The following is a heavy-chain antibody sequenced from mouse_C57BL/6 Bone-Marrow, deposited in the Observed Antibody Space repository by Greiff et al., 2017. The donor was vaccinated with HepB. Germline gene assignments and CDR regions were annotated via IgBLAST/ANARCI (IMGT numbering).Heavy chain of an antibody. CDR2: IDPSDSYT. Sequence: QVQLQQSGAELVMPGASVKLSCKASGYTFTSYWMHWVKQRPGQGLEWIGEIDPSDSYTNYNQKFKGKSTLTVDKSSSTAYMQLSSLTSEDSAVYYCATYGNYEGDYWGQGTSVTVSS. D-gene: IGHD2-1*01. V-gene: IGHV1-69*01. CDR3: ATYGNYEGDY. CDR1: GYTFTSYW. J-gene: IGHJ4*01.